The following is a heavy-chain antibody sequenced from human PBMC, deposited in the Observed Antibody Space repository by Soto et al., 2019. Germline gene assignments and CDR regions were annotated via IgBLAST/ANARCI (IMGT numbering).Heavy chain of an antibody. J-gene: IGHJ6*02. D-gene: IGHD3-10*01. Sequence: QVQLVQSGAEVKKPGASVKVSCKASGYTFTSYAMHWVRQAPGQRLEWMGWINAGNGNTKYSQKFQGRVTITRDTSAITAYMELSSLRSQDTAVYYCAGSPHGAPAYYYGMDVWGQGTTVTVSS. CDR3: AGSPHGAPAYYYGMDV. CDR1: GYTFTSYA. CDR2: INAGNGNT. V-gene: IGHV1-3*01.